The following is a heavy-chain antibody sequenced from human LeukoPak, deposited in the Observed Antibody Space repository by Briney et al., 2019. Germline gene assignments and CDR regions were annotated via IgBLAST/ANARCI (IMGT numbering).Heavy chain of an antibody. Sequence: GASVKVSCKASGYTFTGYYMHWVRQAPGQGLEWMGRINPNNGATNYAQKLQGRVTITGDTSISTAYMELSSLRSEDTAVYYCARDSEWGYFDYWGQGTLVTVSS. CDR1: GYTFTGYY. V-gene: IGHV1-2*06. CDR3: ARDSEWGYFDY. D-gene: IGHD1-26*01. J-gene: IGHJ4*02. CDR2: INPNNGAT.